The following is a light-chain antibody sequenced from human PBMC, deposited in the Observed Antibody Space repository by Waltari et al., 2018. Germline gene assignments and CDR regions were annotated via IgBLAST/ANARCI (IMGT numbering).Light chain of an antibody. V-gene: IGKV3-20*01. CDR1: QSVSSNY. CDR3: QQYGSSPLT. J-gene: IGKJ2*01. Sequence: EIVSTQSPGTLSLSPGERATLSCRASQSVSSNYLAWYQQKPGQAPRLLIYGASSGSGTDFTLTISRLEPEDFAVYYCQQYGSSPLTFGQGTKLEIK. CDR2: GAS.